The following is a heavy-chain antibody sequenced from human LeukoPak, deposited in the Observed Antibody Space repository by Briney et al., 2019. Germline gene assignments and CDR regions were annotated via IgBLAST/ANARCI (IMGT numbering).Heavy chain of an antibody. J-gene: IGHJ5*02. D-gene: IGHD4-17*01. V-gene: IGHV3-53*01. Sequence: GGSLRLSCAASGFTGSHNYMSWVRQAPGKGLEWVSATHSSGGTYYADSVKGRFTISRDTSKNTLYLQINSLSVEDTAVYYCIVFGDSNHWGQGTLSPSPQ. CDR2: THSSGGT. CDR3: IVFGDSNH. CDR1: GFTGSHNY.